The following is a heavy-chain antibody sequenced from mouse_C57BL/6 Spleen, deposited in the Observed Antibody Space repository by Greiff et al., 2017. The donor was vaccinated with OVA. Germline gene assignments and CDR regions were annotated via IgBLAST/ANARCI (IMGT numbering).Heavy chain of an antibody. D-gene: IGHD1-1*01. Sequence: QVQLKESGPGILQPSQTLSLTCSFSGFSLSTFGMGVGWIRQPSGKGLEWLAHIWWDDDKYYNPALKSRLTISKDTSKNQVFLKIANVDTADTATYYCARITTVVAHYYAMDYWGQGTSVTVSS. J-gene: IGHJ4*01. V-gene: IGHV8-8*01. CDR1: GFSLSTFGMG. CDR3: ARITTVVAHYYAMDY. CDR2: IWWDDDK.